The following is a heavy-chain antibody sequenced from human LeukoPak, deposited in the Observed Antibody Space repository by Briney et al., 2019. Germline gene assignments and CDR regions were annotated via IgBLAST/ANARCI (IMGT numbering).Heavy chain of an antibody. CDR2: TWYDGSIK. Sequence: PGGSLRLSCGASGFTFNTYGIHWVRQAPVKGLEWVAVTWYDGSIKYYADSVKGRFTISRDNTENTVYLQMNSLRAEDTAVYYCARGFYGSGKFDYWGQGTLVTVSS. V-gene: IGHV3-33*01. D-gene: IGHD3-10*01. CDR3: ARGFYGSGKFDY. CDR1: GFTFNTYG. J-gene: IGHJ4*02.